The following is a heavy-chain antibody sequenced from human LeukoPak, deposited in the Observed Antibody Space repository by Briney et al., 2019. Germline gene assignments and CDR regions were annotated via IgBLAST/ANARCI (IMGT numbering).Heavy chain of an antibody. CDR1: GFIFSDFW. J-gene: IGHJ4*02. Sequence: GGSLRLSCAASGFIFSDFWMTWVRQAPGKGLEWVANIKHDGSERYYVDSVRGRFTISRDNAKNLLYLQMNSLRAEDTAVYYCAREYYYISSGHGAFYYWGQGTLVTVSS. CDR3: AREYYYISSGHGAFYY. D-gene: IGHD3-22*01. CDR2: IKHDGSER. V-gene: IGHV3-7*01.